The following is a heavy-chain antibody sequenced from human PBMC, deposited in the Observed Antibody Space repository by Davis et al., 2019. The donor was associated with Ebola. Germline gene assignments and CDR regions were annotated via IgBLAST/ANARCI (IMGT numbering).Heavy chain of an antibody. D-gene: IGHD2-2*01. CDR2: IDPSDSYT. CDR1: GYSFTSYW. J-gene: IGHJ6*03. V-gene: IGHV5-10-1*01. CDR3: ARHKVVVVPAATFHYYMDV. Sequence: GESLKISCKGSGYSFTSYWISWVRQMPGKGLEWMGRIDPSDSYTNYSPSFQGHVTISADKSISTAYLQWSSLKASDTAMYYCARHKVVVVPAATFHYYMDVWGKGTTVTVSS.